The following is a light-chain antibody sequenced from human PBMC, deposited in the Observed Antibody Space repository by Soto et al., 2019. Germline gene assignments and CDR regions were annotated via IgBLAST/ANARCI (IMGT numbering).Light chain of an antibody. J-gene: IGKJ4*01. CDR2: AAS. CDR3: QQLRMYPST. V-gene: IGKV1-9*01. Sequence: IRLNKSPSSLSASEGDRVTITCRASQDIAIYLAWYQQKPGEAPKLLIYAASTLYGGVPSRFSGSGSGTDFALTITSLQAEDFATYYCQQLRMYPSTFGGGTIVDIK. CDR1: QDIAIY.